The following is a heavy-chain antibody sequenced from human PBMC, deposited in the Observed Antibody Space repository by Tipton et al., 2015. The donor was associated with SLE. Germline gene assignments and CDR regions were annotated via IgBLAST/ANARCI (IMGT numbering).Heavy chain of an antibody. CDR2: IRFDGNKE. J-gene: IGHJ4*02. CDR1: GFTFSAYG. Sequence: QLVQSGGGVVQPGRSQRLSCAASGFTFSAYGMHWVRQAPSKGLEWVTFIRFDGNKEYYADSVKGRFTISRDNAKNTLYLQMNSLRAEDTAVYYCARGGGLLRFLEWSHPSFDYWGQGTLVTVSS. D-gene: IGHD3-3*01. V-gene: IGHV3-33*08. CDR3: ARGGGLLRFLEWSHPSFDY.